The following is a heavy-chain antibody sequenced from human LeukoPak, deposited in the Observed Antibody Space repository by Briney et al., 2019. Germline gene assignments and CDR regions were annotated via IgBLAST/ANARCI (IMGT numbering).Heavy chain of an antibody. CDR2: IAYSGTT. CDR1: GGSISTTSYN. D-gene: IGHD3-22*01. CDR3: ARLGHYYDSSGSPL. V-gene: IGHV4-39*01. J-gene: IGHJ4*02. Sequence: PSETLSLTWTVSGGAVSGGSISTTSYNWGWIRQPPGKGLEWIGSIAYSGTTYYSPSLKSRATVSVDTSKNQLSLKLSSVTAADTAVYYCARLGHYYDSSGSPLWGQGTLVTVSS.